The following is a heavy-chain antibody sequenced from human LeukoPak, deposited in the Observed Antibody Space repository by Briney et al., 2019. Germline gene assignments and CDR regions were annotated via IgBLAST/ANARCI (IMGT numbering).Heavy chain of an antibody. D-gene: IGHD6-19*01. Sequence: GGSLRLPCAASGFTFSSYGMHWVRQAPGEGLEWVAVISYDGSNKYYADSVKGRFTISRDNSKNTLYLQMNSLRAEDTAVYYCAKDFGSGWYPYYFDYWGQGTLVTVSS. CDR2: ISYDGSNK. J-gene: IGHJ4*02. CDR1: GFTFSSYG. V-gene: IGHV3-30*18. CDR3: AKDFGSGWYPYYFDY.